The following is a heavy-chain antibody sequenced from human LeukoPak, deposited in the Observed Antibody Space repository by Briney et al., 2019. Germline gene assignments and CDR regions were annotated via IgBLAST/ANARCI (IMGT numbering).Heavy chain of an antibody. D-gene: IGHD2-2*02. Sequence: ASVKVSCKASGYTFTSYYMHWVRQAPGQGLEWMGIINPSGGSTSYAQKFQGRVTMTRDTSTSTVYMELSSLRSEDTAVYYCARDGRYCSSTSCYTPHFDYWGQGTLVTVSS. CDR3: ARDGRYCSSTSCYTPHFDY. J-gene: IGHJ4*02. CDR2: INPSGGST. CDR1: GYTFTSYY. V-gene: IGHV1-46*01.